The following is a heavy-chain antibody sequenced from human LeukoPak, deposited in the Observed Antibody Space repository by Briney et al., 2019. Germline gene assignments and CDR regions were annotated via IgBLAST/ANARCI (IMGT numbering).Heavy chain of an antibody. V-gene: IGHV1-3*01. CDR1: GYTFTSYA. CDR2: INAGNGNT. D-gene: IGHD3-16*01. Sequence: GASVKVSCKASGYTFTSYAMHWVRQAPGQGLEWMGWINAGNGNTKYSQKFQGRVTITRDTSASTAYMELSSLRSEDTAVYYCARGDRVSGGTDSWGQGTLVTVSS. CDR3: ARGDRVSGGTDS. J-gene: IGHJ4*02.